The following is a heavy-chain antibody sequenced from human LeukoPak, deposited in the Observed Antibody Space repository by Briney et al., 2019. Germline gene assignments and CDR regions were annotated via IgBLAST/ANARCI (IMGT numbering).Heavy chain of an antibody. J-gene: IGHJ4*02. CDR1: GGSISTYY. Sequence: SETLSLTCTVSGGSISTYYWSWIRQPAGKGLEWIGRMSTSGNTNYNPSLKSRVTMSLDTSKNQFSLKLNSVTAADTAVYYCARVSRGWNYVDYWSQGTLVTVSS. CDR2: MSTSGNT. D-gene: IGHD6-19*01. CDR3: ARVSRGWNYVDY. V-gene: IGHV4-4*07.